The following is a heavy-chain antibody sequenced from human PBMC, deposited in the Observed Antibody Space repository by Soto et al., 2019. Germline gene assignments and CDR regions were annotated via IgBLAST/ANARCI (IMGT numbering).Heavy chain of an antibody. V-gene: IGHV4-59*01. CDR1: GGSISSYY. CDR3: ARDHPHSYGVYYFDY. D-gene: IGHD5-18*01. CDR2: IYYTGST. J-gene: IGHJ4*02. Sequence: SETLSLTCTVSGGSISSYYWSWIRQPPGKGLEWIAYIYYTGSTNYNPSLKSRVTLSADTSKNQFSLKLISVTAADTAVYYCARDHPHSYGVYYFDYWGQGTPVTVSS.